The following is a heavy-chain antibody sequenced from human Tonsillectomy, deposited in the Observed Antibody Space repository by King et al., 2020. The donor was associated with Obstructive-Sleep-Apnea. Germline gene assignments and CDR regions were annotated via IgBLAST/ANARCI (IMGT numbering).Heavy chain of an antibody. CDR3: ARGWVGREVGYCSGGSCYPSYYYGMDV. J-gene: IGHJ6*02. CDR1: GGSISSGGYY. V-gene: IGHV4-31*03. CDR2: IYYSGST. Sequence: VQLQESGPGLVKPSQTLSLTCTVSGGSISSGGYYWSWIRQHPGKGLECIGYIYYSGSTYYNPSLKSRVTISVETSKNQFSLKLSSVTAADTAGYYCARGWVGREVGYCSGGSCYPSYYYGMDVWGQGTTVTVSS. D-gene: IGHD2-15*01.